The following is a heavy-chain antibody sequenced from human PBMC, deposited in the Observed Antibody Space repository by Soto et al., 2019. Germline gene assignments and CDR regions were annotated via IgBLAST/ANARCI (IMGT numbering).Heavy chain of an antibody. CDR1: GGSISSRSYY. CDR3: ATVWGQD. D-gene: IGHD3-16*01. Sequence: QLQLQESGPGLVKPSETLSLTCTVSGGSISSRSYYWGWIRQPPGKGLEWIGRIHYSGSTYYNPSLKSRVTLSVDPSKNQFSLKLSSVTAADTAVYYCATVWGQDWGQGTLVTVSS. V-gene: IGHV4-39*01. CDR2: IHYSGST. J-gene: IGHJ4*02.